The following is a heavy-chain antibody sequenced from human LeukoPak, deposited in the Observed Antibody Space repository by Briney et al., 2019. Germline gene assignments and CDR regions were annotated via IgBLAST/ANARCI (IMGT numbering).Heavy chain of an antibody. CDR1: GGSFSGYY. D-gene: IGHD6-19*01. V-gene: IGHV4-34*01. CDR3: ARGPRIAVAGRRSWFDP. Sequence: SETLSLTCAVYGGSFSGYYWNWIRQPPGKGLEWIGEINHSGSTRYNPSLKSRVTISVDTSKNQFSLKLSSVTAADTAVYYCARGPRIAVAGRRSWFDPWGQGTLVSVSS. CDR2: INHSGST. J-gene: IGHJ5*02.